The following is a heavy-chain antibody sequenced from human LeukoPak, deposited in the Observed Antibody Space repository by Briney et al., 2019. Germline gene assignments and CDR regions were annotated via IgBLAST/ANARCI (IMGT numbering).Heavy chain of an antibody. CDR3: ATRGGCSGGSCSTAYYYYYMDV. Sequence: AASVKVSCKASGYTFTGYYMHWVRQAPGQGLEWMGWINPNSGGTNYAQKFQGRVTMTRDTSISTAYMELSRLRSDDTAVYYCATRGGCSGGSCSTAYYYYYMDVWGKGTTVTVSS. CDR1: GYTFTGYY. J-gene: IGHJ6*03. CDR2: INPNSGGT. V-gene: IGHV1-2*02. D-gene: IGHD2-15*01.